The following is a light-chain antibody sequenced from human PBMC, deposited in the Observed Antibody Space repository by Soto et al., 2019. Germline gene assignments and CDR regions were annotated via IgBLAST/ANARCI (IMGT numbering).Light chain of an antibody. J-gene: IGLJ2*01. CDR3: CSFAGNSIVL. Sequence: QSALNQPASVSASPGQSITISCTGTSSDVGSYNLVSWYQQHPGKAPKLMIYEDSKRPSGVSNRFSGSKSGNAASLTISGLQAEDEADYYCCSFAGNSIVLFGGGTQLTVL. V-gene: IGLV2-23*01. CDR2: EDS. CDR1: SSDVGSYNL.